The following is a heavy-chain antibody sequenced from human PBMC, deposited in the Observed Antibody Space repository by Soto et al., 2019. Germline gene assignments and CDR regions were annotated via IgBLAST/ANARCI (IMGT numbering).Heavy chain of an antibody. Sequence: QVQLVQSGAEVKKPGASVKVSCKASGYTFTSYGISWVRQAPGQGLEWMGWISAYNGNTNYAQKLQGRVTMTTDTSTSTAYMELRSLRSDDTAVYYCARAILRYYSSSPYYYYYGMDVWGQGTTVTVSS. CDR2: ISAYNGNT. CDR3: ARAILRYYSSSPYYYYYGMDV. J-gene: IGHJ6*02. D-gene: IGHD6-6*01. CDR1: GYTFTSYG. V-gene: IGHV1-18*01.